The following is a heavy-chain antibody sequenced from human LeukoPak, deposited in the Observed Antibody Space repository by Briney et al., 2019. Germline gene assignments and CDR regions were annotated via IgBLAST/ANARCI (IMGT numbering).Heavy chain of an antibody. CDR1: GFTFDDYA. CDR3: AKDGDSSGLYFDY. Sequence: PGGSLRLSCAASGFTFDDYAMHWVRQAPGKGLEWVSGISWNSGSIGYADSVKGRFTISRDNAKNSLYLQMNSLRAEDTALYYCAKDGDSSGLYFDYWGQGTLVTVSS. CDR2: ISWNSGSI. J-gene: IGHJ4*02. D-gene: IGHD3-22*01. V-gene: IGHV3-9*01.